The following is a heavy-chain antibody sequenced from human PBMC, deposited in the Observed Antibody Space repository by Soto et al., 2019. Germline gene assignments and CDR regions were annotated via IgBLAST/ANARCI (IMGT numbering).Heavy chain of an antibody. J-gene: IGHJ3*02. V-gene: IGHV4-30-4*01. CDR1: GGSISSGDYY. D-gene: IGHD3-3*01. Sequence: PSETLSLTCTVSGGSISSGDYYWSWIRQPPGKGLEWIGYIYYSGSTYYNPSLKSRVTISVDTSKNQFSLKLSSVTAADTAVYHCATTIFGVAADAFDIWGQGTMVTVSS. CDR3: ATTIFGVAADAFDI. CDR2: IYYSGST.